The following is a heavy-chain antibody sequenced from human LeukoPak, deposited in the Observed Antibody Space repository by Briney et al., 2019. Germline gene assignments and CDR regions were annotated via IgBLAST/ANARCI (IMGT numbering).Heavy chain of an antibody. Sequence: GASVKVSCKASGYIFTGYYMHWVRQAPGQGLEWMGRINPNSGGTNYAQKFQGRVTMTRDTSISTAYMELSRLRSDDTAVYYCARGCYYGSGSYRGILCAFDIWGQGTMVTVSS. CDR3: ARGCYYGSGSYRGILCAFDI. CDR1: GYIFTGYY. CDR2: INPNSGGT. D-gene: IGHD3-10*01. V-gene: IGHV1-2*06. J-gene: IGHJ3*02.